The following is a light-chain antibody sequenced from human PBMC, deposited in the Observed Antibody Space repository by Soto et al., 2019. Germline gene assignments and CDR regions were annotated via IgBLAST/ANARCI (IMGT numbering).Light chain of an antibody. Sequence: EIVLTQSPGTLSLSPGERATLSCRAGQSVSDNYLAWYQQKPGQAPRLLIFGASIRATDIPDRFSGSGSGTDITLTISRLEPEDCAVYYCQKYGNSPRTFGQGTKLEIK. CDR1: QSVSDNY. CDR3: QKYGNSPRT. V-gene: IGKV3-20*01. J-gene: IGKJ2*02. CDR2: GAS.